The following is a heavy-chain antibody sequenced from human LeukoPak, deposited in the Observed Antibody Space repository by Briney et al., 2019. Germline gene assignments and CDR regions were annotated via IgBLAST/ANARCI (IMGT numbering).Heavy chain of an antibody. D-gene: IGHD6-19*01. CDR2: ISSSSSYI. V-gene: IGHV3-21*01. CDR1: GFTFSSYS. Sequence: GGSLRLSCAASGFTFSSYSMSWVRQAPGKGLEWVSSISSSSSYIYYADSVKGRFTISRDNAKNSLYLQMNSLRAEDTAVYYCARDTQWLVLFDYWGQGTLVTVSS. CDR3: ARDTQWLVLFDY. J-gene: IGHJ4*02.